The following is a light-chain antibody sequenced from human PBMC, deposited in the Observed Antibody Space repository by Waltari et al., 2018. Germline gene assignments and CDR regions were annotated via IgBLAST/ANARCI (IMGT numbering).Light chain of an antibody. CDR1: QGIRNS. CDR2: GAS. Sequence: DIQMTQSPSSLSASVGDRVTITCRASQGIRNSLGWFQQRPGKAPKSLIYGASNLQSGVPSKFSGSGSWTDFTLTINSLQPEDLATYYCQQYDSYPFTFGPGTKVDI. J-gene: IGKJ3*01. V-gene: IGKV1-16*02. CDR3: QQYDSYPFT.